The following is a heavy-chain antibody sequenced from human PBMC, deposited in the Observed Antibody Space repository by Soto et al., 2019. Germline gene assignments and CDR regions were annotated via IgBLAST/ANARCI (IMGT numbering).Heavy chain of an antibody. CDR1: GFSLSTSGMC. D-gene: IGHD3-10*01. V-gene: IGHV2-70*01. CDR3: ARSKKYYYGSGSYYNYGPLEY. J-gene: IGHJ4*02. CDR2: IDWDDDK. Sequence: ESGPTLVNPTQTLTLTCTFSGFSLSTSGMCVSWIRQPPGKALEWLALIDWDDDKYYSTSLKTRLTISKDTSKNQVVLTMTNMDPVDTATYYCARSKKYYYGSGSYYNYGPLEYWGQGTLGTVSS.